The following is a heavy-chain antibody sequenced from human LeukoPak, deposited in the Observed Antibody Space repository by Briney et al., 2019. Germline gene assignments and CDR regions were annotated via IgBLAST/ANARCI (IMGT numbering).Heavy chain of an antibody. Sequence: SETLSLTCTVSGGSISGSYYWSWIRQPAGKGLEWIGRIYTSGSTNYNPSLKSRVTLSVDTSKNQFSLKLSSVTAADTAVYYCARGGYCSSTSCFEDYYYYMDVWGKGTTVTVSS. CDR3: ARGGYCSSTSCFEDYYYYMDV. CDR2: IYTSGST. J-gene: IGHJ6*03. V-gene: IGHV4-61*02. CDR1: GGSISGSYY. D-gene: IGHD2-2*01.